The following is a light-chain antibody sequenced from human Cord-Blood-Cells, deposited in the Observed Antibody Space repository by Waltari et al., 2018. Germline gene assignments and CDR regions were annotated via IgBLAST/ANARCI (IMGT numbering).Light chain of an antibody. V-gene: IGLV2-14*01. CDR1: SSEVGGYNY. J-gene: IGLJ1*01. Sequence: QSALTQPASVSGSPGQSITIPCTGTSSEVGGYNYVSWYQQHPGKAPKLIIYEFSNRPSGFSILFSGSKSGNTSSLTISVRQAEDEADYYCSSYTSSSLYVFGTGTKVTVL. CDR3: SSYTSSSLYV. CDR2: EFS.